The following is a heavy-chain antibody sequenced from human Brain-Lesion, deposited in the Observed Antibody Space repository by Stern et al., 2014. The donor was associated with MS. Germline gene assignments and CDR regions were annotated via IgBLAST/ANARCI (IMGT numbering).Heavy chain of an antibody. CDR1: GGSVSSTSYA. Sequence: QLQLQESGPGLVKPSETLSLTCTVAGGSVSSTSYAWAWIRQPPGKGLEWIGTIYYSGNTYYSPSLKGRLTISLDTSKNQFSRQLRFVTAADTAVYYCAGEEDIRYCSGGSCTGNWFDPWGQGTLVTVSS. V-gene: IGHV4-39*01. CDR3: AGEEDIRYCSGGSCTGNWFDP. CDR2: IYYSGNT. J-gene: IGHJ5*02. D-gene: IGHD2-15*01.